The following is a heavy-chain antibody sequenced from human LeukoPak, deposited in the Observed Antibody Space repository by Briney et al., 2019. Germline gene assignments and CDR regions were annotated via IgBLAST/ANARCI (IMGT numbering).Heavy chain of an antibody. J-gene: IGHJ4*02. CDR3: TKDRSGNYCIDY. CDR1: GFTFSNYG. Sequence: PGGSLRLSCAASGFTFSNYGTHWVRQAPGKGLEWVAVISHDGSKQNSADSVKGRFTISRDTSKNTLYLQMNSLRAEDTAVYFCTKDRSGNYCIDYWGQGTLVTVSS. V-gene: IGHV3-30*19. CDR2: ISHDGSKQ. D-gene: IGHD1-26*01.